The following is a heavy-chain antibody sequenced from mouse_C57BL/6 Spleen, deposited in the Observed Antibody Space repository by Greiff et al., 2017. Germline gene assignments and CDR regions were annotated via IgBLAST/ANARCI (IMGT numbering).Heavy chain of an antibody. D-gene: IGHD2-4*01. Sequence: QVQLQQSGAELVKPGASVKMSCKASGYTFTSYWITWVKQRPGHGLEWIGDIYPGSGSTNYNEKFTSKATLTVDTSSNTAYMQLSSLTSEDSAVYFCARIPVCYDCVDYWGQGTTLTVSS. V-gene: IGHV1-55*01. CDR3: ARIPVCYDCVDY. CDR1: GYTFTSYW. CDR2: IYPGSGST. J-gene: IGHJ2*01.